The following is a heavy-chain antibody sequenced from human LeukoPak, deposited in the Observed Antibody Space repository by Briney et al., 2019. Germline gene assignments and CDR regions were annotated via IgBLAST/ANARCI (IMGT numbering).Heavy chain of an antibody. CDR2: IRYDGSKK. CDR1: GFIFSSYG. V-gene: IGHV3-30*02. J-gene: IGHJ4*02. Sequence: GGSLRLSCAASGFIFSSYGMHWVRQAPGKGLEWVAFIRYDGSKKYYADSVKGRFTISRDNSKNTLYLQMDSLRSEDTAVYYCARVGPYFDYWGQGTLVTVSS. CDR3: ARVGPYFDY.